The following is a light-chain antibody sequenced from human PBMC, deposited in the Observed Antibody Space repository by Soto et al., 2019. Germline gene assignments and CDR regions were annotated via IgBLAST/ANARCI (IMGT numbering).Light chain of an antibody. Sequence: QSVLTQPPSASGNPGQRLTISCYGSTSNILRNYVYWYRQFPGTAPRLLISMNDQRPSGVPDRFSGSKSGTSASLAISGLLSEDEADYYCASWDDSLSGYVFGTGTKVTVL. CDR1: TSNILRNY. CDR3: ASWDDSLSGYV. CDR2: MND. J-gene: IGLJ1*01. V-gene: IGLV1-47*01.